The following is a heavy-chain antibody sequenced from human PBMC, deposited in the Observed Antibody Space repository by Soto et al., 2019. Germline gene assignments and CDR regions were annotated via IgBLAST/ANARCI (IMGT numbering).Heavy chain of an antibody. J-gene: IGHJ5*02. CDR2: IYWDDDK. D-gene: IGHD3-16*02. V-gene: IGHV2-5*02. CDR1: GFSLSTSGVG. CDR3: AHLKNYDYVWGSYRLYNWFDP. Sequence: SCPTLVNPTQTLTLTCTFSGFSLSTSGVGXGWIRQPPGKALEWLALIYWDDDKRYSPSLKSRLTITKDTSKNQVVLTMTNMDPVDTATYYCAHLKNYDYVWGSYRLYNWFDPWGQGTLVTVSS.